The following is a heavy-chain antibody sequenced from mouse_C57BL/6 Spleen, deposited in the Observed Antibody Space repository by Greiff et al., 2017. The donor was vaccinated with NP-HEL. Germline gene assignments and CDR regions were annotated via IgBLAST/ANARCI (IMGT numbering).Heavy chain of an antibody. CDR2: IYPGDGDT. CDR3: ARKATTLPDFDV. Sequence: VQLQQSGAELVKPGASVKISCKASGYAFSSYWMNWVKQRPGKGLEWIGQIYPGDGDTNYNGKFKGKATLTADKSSSTAYMQLTSLTSEDSAVYVCARKATTLPDFDVWGTGTTVTVSS. V-gene: IGHV1-80*01. J-gene: IGHJ1*03. D-gene: IGHD3-2*02. CDR1: GYAFSSYW.